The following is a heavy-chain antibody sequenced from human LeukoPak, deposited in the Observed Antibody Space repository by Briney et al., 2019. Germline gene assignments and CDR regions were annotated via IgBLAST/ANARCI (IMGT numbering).Heavy chain of an antibody. D-gene: IGHD2-15*01. CDR3: ARVGCSGGSCYYAGNAFDI. V-gene: IGHV4-59*01. CDR1: GGSISTYY. J-gene: IGHJ3*02. CDR2: MYSSGST. Sequence: SETLSLTCTVSGGSISTYYWSWIRQSPGKGLEWIGCMYSSGSTSYNPSLKSRITISVDTSKNQLSLNLSSVTAADTALYYCARVGCSGGSCYYAGNAFDIWGQGTMVTVSS.